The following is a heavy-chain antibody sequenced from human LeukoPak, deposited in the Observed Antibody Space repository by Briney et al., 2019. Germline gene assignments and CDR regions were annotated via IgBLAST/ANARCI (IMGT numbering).Heavy chain of an antibody. CDR3: ARRGYPNWFDP. CDR2: LYYSGST. CDR1: GGSISSSSYY. V-gene: IGHV4-39*01. D-gene: IGHD5-18*01. Sequence: SETLSLTCTVSGGSISSSSYYWGWIRQPPGKGLEWIGSLYYSGSTYYNPSLKSRVTISVDTSKNQFSLKVSSVTAADTAVYYCARRGYPNWFDPWGQGTLVTVSS. J-gene: IGHJ5*02.